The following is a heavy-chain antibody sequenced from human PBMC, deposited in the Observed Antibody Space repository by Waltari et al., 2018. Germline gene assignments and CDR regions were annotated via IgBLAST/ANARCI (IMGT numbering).Heavy chain of an antibody. D-gene: IGHD6-19*01. CDR3: ARASRSSSPTDY. V-gene: IGHV3-7*01. CDR1: GFTFPRYW. J-gene: IGHJ4*02. Sequence: EVRLVESGGGLVQPGGSLRLSCPASGFTFPRYWMTWVRQAPGKGLEWVAYIKQDGTEEYYVDSVRGRFTISRDNAKDSLYLQMNSLEAEDTAVYSCARASRSSSPTDYWGQGTLVTVSS. CDR2: IKQDGTEE.